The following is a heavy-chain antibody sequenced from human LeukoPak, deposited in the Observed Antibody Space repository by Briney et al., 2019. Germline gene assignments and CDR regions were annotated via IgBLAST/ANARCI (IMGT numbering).Heavy chain of an antibody. D-gene: IGHD4/OR15-4a*01. CDR2: IYSSGST. CDR3: ARLASLSTIAHRGRTWVDP. J-gene: IGHJ5*02. Sequence: SETLSLTCSVSGASISSGSNYWGWIRQPPGKTLEWIGSIYSSGSTYYNSSLQSRVIIIIDTPKNRFSLTLSSVTAADTAVYYCARLASLSTIAHRGRTWVDPWGQGTLVTVSS. CDR1: GASISSGSNY. V-gene: IGHV4-39*07.